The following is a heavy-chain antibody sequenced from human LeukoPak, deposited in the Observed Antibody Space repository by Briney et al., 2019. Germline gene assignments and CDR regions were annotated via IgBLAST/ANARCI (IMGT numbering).Heavy chain of an antibody. V-gene: IGHV3-23*01. CDR2: ISGSGGST. Sequence: GGSLRLSCAASGFTFSGYAMSWVRQAPGKRLEWVSAISGSGGSTYYADSVKGRFTISRDNSKNTLYLQMNSLRAEDTAVYYCAKDLDGWSSSWYEDFDYWGQGTLVTVSS. CDR3: AKDLDGWSSSWYEDFDY. J-gene: IGHJ4*02. CDR1: GFTFSGYA. D-gene: IGHD6-13*01.